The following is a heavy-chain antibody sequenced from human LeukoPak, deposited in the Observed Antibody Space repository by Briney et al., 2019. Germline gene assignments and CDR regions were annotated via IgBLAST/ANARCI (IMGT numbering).Heavy chain of an antibody. CDR3: ARHFRDIVVVPAAYTDY. D-gene: IGHD2-2*01. J-gene: IGHJ4*02. Sequence: GGSLRLSCAASGFTFSSYWMSWVRQAPGKGLEWVANIKQDGSEKYYVDSVKGRFTISRDNAKNSLYLQMNSLRAEDTAVYYCARHFRDIVVVPAAYTDYWGQGTLVTVSS. CDR1: GFTFSSYW. CDR2: IKQDGSEK. V-gene: IGHV3-7*01.